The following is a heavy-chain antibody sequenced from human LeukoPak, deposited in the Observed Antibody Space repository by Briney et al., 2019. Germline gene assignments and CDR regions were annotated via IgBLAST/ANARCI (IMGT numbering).Heavy chain of an antibody. V-gene: IGHV3-7*01. D-gene: IGHD3-16*02. CDR3: ARDHPLMITFGGVIVQDYFDY. CDR2: IKQDGSEK. J-gene: IGHJ4*02. CDR1: GFTFSSYW. Sequence: PGGSLRLSCAASGFTFSSYWMSWVRQAPGKGLEWVANIKQDGSEKYYVDSVKGRFAISRDNAKNSLYLQMNSLRAEDTAVYYCARDHPLMITFGGVIVQDYFDYWGQGTLVTVSS.